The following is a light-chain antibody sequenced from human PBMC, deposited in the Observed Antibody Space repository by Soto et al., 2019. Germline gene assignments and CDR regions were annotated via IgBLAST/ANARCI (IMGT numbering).Light chain of an antibody. CDR1: SSNIGAGYD. Sequence: QPVLTQPPSVSGAPRQRVTISCTGSSSNIGAGYDVHWYQQLPGTAPKLLIYGNSNRPSGVPDRFSGSKSGTSASLAITGLQAEDEADYYCQSYDTGLRTVFGGGTQLTVL. CDR2: GNS. V-gene: IGLV1-40*01. CDR3: QSYDTGLRTV. J-gene: IGLJ7*01.